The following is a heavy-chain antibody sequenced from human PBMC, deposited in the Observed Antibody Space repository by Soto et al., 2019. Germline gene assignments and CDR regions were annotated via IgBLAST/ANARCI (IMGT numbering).Heavy chain of an antibody. V-gene: IGHV1-2*04. CDR1: GYTFTGYY. J-gene: IGHJ5*02. CDR3: ARDPYCSGGSCYSAWFDP. CDR2: INPNGGGT. Sequence: GASVKVSCKASGYTFTGYYMHWVRQAPGQGLEWMGWINPNGGGTNYAQKFQGWVTMTRDTSISTAYMELSRLRSDDTALYYCARDPYCSGGSCYSAWFDPWGQGTLVTVSS. D-gene: IGHD2-15*01.